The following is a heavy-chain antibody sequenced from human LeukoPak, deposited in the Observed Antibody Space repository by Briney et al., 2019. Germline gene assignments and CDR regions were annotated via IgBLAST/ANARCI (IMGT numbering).Heavy chain of an antibody. CDR3: GTEGGARGFDTVRYEY. J-gene: IGHJ1*01. V-gene: IGHV3-30*03. CDR2: ISSDGTNK. Sequence: GGSLRLSCAASGFTFSGFGMHWVRQAPGKGLQWVAVISSDGTNKFYADSVAGRLTISRDNSKNTLYLQMTSLRPEDTAVYFCGTEGGARGFDTVRYEYWGQGTLVTVSS. CDR1: GFTFSGFG. D-gene: IGHD2-8*02.